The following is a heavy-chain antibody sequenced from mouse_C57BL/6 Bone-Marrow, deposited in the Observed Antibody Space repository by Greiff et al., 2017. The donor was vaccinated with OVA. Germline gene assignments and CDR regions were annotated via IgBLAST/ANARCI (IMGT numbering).Heavy chain of an antibody. CDR2: ISSGGSYT. J-gene: IGHJ3*01. V-gene: IGHV5-6*01. CDR3: AKEGYYDYDAWFAY. D-gene: IGHD2-4*01. CDR1: GFTFSSYG. Sequence: EVQVVESGGDLVKPGGSLKLSCAASGFTFSSYGMSWVRQTPDKRLEWVATISSGGSYTYYPDRVKGRFTFSRDNAKNTLYLQMSSLKSKDTAMYYCAKEGYYDYDAWFAYWGQGTLVTVSA.